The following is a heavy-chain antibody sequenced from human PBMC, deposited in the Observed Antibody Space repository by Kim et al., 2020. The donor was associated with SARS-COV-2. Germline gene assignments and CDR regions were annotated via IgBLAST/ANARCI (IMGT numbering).Heavy chain of an antibody. J-gene: IGHJ5*02. Sequence: GGSLRLSCAASGFIFSSYAMHWVRQAPGKGLEWVAVISYDGSSKYYADSVKGRFTISRDNSKNTLYLQMNSLRAEDTAVYYCASGPGWVAVARHFDPWGQGTLFTVSS. V-gene: IGHV3-30*04. CDR2: ISYDGSSK. D-gene: IGHD6-19*01. CDR1: GFIFSSYA. CDR3: ASGPGWVAVARHFDP.